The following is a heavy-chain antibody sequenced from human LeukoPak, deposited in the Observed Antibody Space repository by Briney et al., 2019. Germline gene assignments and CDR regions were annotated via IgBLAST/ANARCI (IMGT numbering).Heavy chain of an antibody. V-gene: IGHV1-46*01. CDR3: AGGVEMATPPDY. CDR2: INPSGGST. Sequence: ASVKVSCKASGYTFISYYMHWVRQAPGQGLEWMGIINPSGGSTSYAQKFQGRVTMTRDTSTSTVYMELSSLRSEDTAVYYCAGGVEMATPPDYWGQGTLVTVSS. J-gene: IGHJ4*02. D-gene: IGHD2-8*02. CDR1: GYTFISYY.